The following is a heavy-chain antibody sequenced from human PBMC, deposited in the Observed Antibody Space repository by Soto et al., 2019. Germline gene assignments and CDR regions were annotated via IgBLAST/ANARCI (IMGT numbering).Heavy chain of an antibody. CDR2: IYHSGST. J-gene: IGHJ5*02. Sequence: QLQLQESGSGLVKPSQTPSLTCAVSGDSISSGGYSWSWIRQPPGKGLEWIGYIYHSGSTYYNPSLKSRVTISVDRSKNQFSLKLSSVTAADTAVYYCARASLGGWFDPWCQGTLVTVSS. V-gene: IGHV4-30-2*01. CDR3: ARASLGGWFDP. CDR1: GDSISSGGYS.